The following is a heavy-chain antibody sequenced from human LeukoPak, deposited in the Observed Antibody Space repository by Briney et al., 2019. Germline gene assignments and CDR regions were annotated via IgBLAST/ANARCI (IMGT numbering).Heavy chain of an antibody. V-gene: IGHV3-30*04. D-gene: IGHD6-19*01. CDR1: GFTFSSYA. CDR3: ARDMSQQWLGKNYYYYYYMDV. Sequence: GGSLRLSCAASGFTFSSYAMHWVRQAPGKGLEWVAVISYDGSNKYYADSVKGRFTISRDNSKNTLYLQMNSLRAEDTAVYYCARDMSQQWLGKNYYYYYYMDVWGKGTTVTVSS. J-gene: IGHJ6*03. CDR2: ISYDGSNK.